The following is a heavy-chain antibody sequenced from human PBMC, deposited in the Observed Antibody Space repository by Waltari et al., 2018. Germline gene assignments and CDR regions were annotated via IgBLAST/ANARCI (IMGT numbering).Heavy chain of an antibody. CDR3: AKGWYSSGWYYFQH. Sequence: EVQLLESGGGLVQPGGSLRLSCAASGFTFSSYAMSWVRQAPGKGLEWVSAMSVSGGSTYKTESVKGRFTISRDDSKNTLYLQMNSLRAEDTAVYYCAKGWYSSGWYYFQHWGQGTLVTVSS. V-gene: IGHV3-23*01. CDR1: GFTFSSYA. D-gene: IGHD6-19*01. J-gene: IGHJ1*01. CDR2: MSVSGGST.